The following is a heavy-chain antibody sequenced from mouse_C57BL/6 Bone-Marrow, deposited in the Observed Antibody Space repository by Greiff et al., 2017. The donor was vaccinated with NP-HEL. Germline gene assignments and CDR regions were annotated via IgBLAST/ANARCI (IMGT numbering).Heavy chain of an antibody. Sequence: QVQLQQPGAELVKPGASVKLSCKASGYTFTTYWMQWVKQRPGQGLEWIGEIDPSDSYTNYNPKFKGKATLTVDTSSSTANMQLSSLTSEDSAVYYCARKAYYGRSYEFAYWGQGTLVTVSA. V-gene: IGHV1-50*01. CDR3: ARKAYYGRSYEFAY. CDR1: GYTFTTYW. J-gene: IGHJ3*01. D-gene: IGHD1-1*01. CDR2: IDPSDSYT.